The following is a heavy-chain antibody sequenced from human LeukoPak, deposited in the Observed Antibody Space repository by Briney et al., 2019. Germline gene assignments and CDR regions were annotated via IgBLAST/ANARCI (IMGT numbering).Heavy chain of an antibody. CDR1: DFTVSSYW. V-gene: IGHV3-74*01. Sequence: PGGSLRLSCAASDFTVSSYWMYWVRQAPGKGLVWVSRINSDGSSTSYADSVKGRFTISRDNAKNSLYLQMNSLRAEDTALYYCAKTGSSGWYDYFDYWGQGTLVTVSS. CDR2: INSDGSST. CDR3: AKTGSSGWYDYFDY. J-gene: IGHJ4*02. D-gene: IGHD6-19*01.